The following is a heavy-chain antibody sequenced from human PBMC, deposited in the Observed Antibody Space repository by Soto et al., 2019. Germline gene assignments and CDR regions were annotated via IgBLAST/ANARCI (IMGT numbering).Heavy chain of an antibody. CDR1: GFSVSGNY. J-gene: IGHJ4*02. Sequence: GGSLRLSCAASGFSVSGNYMNWVRQAPGEGLEWVSVIYSDGSTYYADSVKGRFTISRDNSKNTLYLQMNSLRAEDTAVYYCARLFYYDATAHGRDLDHWGQGTLVTVSS. CDR3: ARLFYYDATAHGRDLDH. D-gene: IGHD3-22*01. CDR2: IYSDGST. V-gene: IGHV3-53*01.